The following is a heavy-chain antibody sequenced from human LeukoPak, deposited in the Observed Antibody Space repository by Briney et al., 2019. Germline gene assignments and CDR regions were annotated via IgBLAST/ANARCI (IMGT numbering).Heavy chain of an antibody. J-gene: IGHJ4*02. CDR2: IHYTGNT. D-gene: IGHD2-8*02. CDR3: ARDTGTTEDYFDY. V-gene: IGHV4-59*02. Sequence: SETLSLTCTVSGASVRGYYWSWIRQPPGKGLEWIGYIHYTGNTDYNPSLTSRVTMSVDTSKNQFTLMLNSVTAADTAVYYCARDTGTTEDYFDYWGQGTLVTVSS. CDR1: GASVRGYY.